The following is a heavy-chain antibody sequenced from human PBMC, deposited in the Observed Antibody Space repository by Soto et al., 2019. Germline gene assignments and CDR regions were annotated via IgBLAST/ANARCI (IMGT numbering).Heavy chain of an antibody. J-gene: IGHJ4*02. CDR2: IYPGDSNT. D-gene: IGHD1-26*01. Sequence: PXESLKISCKGSGYSFTSYWIGWVRQIPGKGLEWMGIIYPGDSNTRYSPSFQGQVTFSAERSTSTAYLQWSSLKASDTAMYYCAIQSVGATYYFDYWGQGTLVTVSS. V-gene: IGHV5-51*01. CDR3: AIQSVGATYYFDY. CDR1: GYSFTSYW.